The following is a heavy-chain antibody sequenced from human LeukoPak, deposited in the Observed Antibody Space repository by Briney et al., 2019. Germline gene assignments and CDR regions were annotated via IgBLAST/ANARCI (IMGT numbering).Heavy chain of an antibody. J-gene: IGHJ4*02. Sequence: GGSLRLSCTASGFTFGDYAMSSVRQAPGKGLEWVGFIRSKAYGGTTEYAASVKGRFTISRDDSKSIAYLQMNSLKTEDTAVYYRAGGRWLQLLNYWGQGTLVTVSS. V-gene: IGHV3-49*04. CDR3: AGGRWLQLLNY. CDR2: IRSKAYGGTT. CDR1: GFTFGDYA. D-gene: IGHD5-24*01.